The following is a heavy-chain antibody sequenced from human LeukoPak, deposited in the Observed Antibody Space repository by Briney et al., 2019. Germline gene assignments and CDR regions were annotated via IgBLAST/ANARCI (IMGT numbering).Heavy chain of an antibody. CDR2: ISSNGGST. Sequence: GGSLRLSCAASGFTFSSYAMHWVRQAPGKGLEYVSAISSNGGSTYYANSVKGRFTISRDNSKNTLYLQMGSLRAEDMAVYYCARGSVPAAMMIDYWGQGTLVTVSS. V-gene: IGHV3-64*01. J-gene: IGHJ4*02. CDR3: ARGSVPAAMMIDY. D-gene: IGHD2-2*01. CDR1: GFTFSSYA.